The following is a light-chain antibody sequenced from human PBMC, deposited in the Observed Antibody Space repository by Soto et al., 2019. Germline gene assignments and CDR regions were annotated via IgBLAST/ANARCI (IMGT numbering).Light chain of an antibody. CDR2: GAS. CDR3: QQQGRSPFT. J-gene: IGKJ3*01. CDR1: QSVSSNY. Sequence: EIVMTQSPGTLSFSPAETATLSCRASQSVSSNYVAWFHQKPGQAPRLLIYGASSRATGVPDRFIASGSGKDFTRTISRLEPEDFAVYYCQQQGRSPFTFGPGTKVDIX. V-gene: IGKV3-20*01.